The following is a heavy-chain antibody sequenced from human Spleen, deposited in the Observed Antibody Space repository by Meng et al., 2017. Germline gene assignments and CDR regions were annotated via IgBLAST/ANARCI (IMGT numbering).Heavy chain of an antibody. D-gene: IGHD3-22*01. CDR3: ATDQVLDTSGYNY. CDR2: IYQSGST. CDR1: GYSITGSYN. J-gene: IGHJ4*02. V-gene: IGHV4-38-2*02. Sequence: SETLSLTCAVSGYSITGSYNWGWIRQSPGKGLEWIGSIYQSGSTYYNPSLKSRVTMSADTSKNQFSLKLTSVTAADTAVYYCATDQVLDTSGYNYWGQGTLVTVSS.